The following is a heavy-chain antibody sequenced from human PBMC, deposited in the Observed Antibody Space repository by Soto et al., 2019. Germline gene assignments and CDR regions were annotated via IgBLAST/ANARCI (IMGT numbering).Heavy chain of an antibody. CDR1: GFTFSSYC. CDR3: AKDLAYPYYYYYGMDV. CDR2: ISYDGSNK. J-gene: IGHJ6*02. Sequence: GGSLRLSCAASGFTFSSYCMHWVRQAPGKGLEWVAVISYDGSNKYYADSVKGRFTISRDNSKNTLYLQMNSLRAEDTAVYYCAKDLAYPYYYYYGMDVWGQGTTVTVSS. V-gene: IGHV3-30*18.